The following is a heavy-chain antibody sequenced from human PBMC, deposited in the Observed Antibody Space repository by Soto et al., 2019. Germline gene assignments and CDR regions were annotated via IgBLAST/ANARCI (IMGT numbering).Heavy chain of an antibody. V-gene: IGHV1-18*01. CDR3: ARDGALGEEYYYYGMDV. Sequence: QVQLVQSGAEVKKPGAPVKVSCTASGYTFTSYGISWVRQAPVQGLERMGWISAYNGNSNYPQKLQGRVTMTTDTSNSPGYMELRSLRSDDTAVYYCARDGALGEEYYYYGMDVWGQGTTVTVSS. CDR1: GYTFTSYG. J-gene: IGHJ6*02. D-gene: IGHD3-16*01. CDR2: ISAYNGNS.